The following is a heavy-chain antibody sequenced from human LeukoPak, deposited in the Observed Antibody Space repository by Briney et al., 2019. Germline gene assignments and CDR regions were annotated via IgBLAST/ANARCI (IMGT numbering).Heavy chain of an antibody. CDR1: GFTLSNNA. Sequence: GGSLRLSCAASGFTLSNNAMAWVRQAPGKGLEWVSGIDGGRDNTHYADSVKGRFTISRDSSKNALYLQMNSLRVEDTAVYYCAKDILGWTFDVWGQGTLVTVSS. CDR2: IDGGRDNT. V-gene: IGHV3-23*01. CDR3: AKDILGWTFDV. D-gene: IGHD3-3*01. J-gene: IGHJ3*01.